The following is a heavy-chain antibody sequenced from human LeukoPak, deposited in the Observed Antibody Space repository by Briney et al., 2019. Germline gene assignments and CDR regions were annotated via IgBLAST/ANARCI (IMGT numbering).Heavy chain of an antibody. CDR1: GFTFSSYA. J-gene: IGHJ4*02. V-gene: IGHV3-23*01. D-gene: IGHD6-13*01. Sequence: GGSLRLSCAASGFTFSSYAMSWVCQAPGKGLEWVSAISGSGGSTYYADSVKGRFTISRDNSKNTLYLQMSSLRAEDTAVYYCAKGRIAAAGNFDYWGQGTLVTVSS. CDR3: AKGRIAAAGNFDY. CDR2: ISGSGGST.